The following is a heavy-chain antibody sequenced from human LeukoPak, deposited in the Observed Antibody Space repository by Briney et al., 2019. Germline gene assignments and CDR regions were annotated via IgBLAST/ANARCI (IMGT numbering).Heavy chain of an antibody. D-gene: IGHD3-3*01. V-gene: IGHV3-21*01. CDR1: GFTFSSYS. CDR2: ISSSSSYI. CDR3: ARDAATPHYDFWSGYCERPNWFDP. J-gene: IGHJ5*02. Sequence: GGSLRLSCAASGFTFSSYSMNWVRQAPGKGLEWVSSISSSSSYIYYADSVKGRFTISRDNAKNSLYLQMNSLRAEDTAVYYCARDAATPHYDFWSGYCERPNWFDPWGQGTLVTVSS.